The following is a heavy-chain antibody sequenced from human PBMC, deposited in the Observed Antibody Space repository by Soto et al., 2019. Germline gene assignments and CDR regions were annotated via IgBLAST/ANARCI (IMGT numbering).Heavy chain of an antibody. Sequence: LRLSCAASGFTFSDYYMSWIRQAPGKGLEWVSYISSSGSTIYYADSVKGRFTISRDNAKNSLYLQMKSLRAEDTAVYYCARDTAGWTYYGMDVWGPGTTVTVSS. CDR2: ISSSGSTI. CDR3: ARDTAGWTYYGMDV. CDR1: GFTFSDYY. J-gene: IGHJ6*02. V-gene: IGHV3-11*01. D-gene: IGHD6-19*01.